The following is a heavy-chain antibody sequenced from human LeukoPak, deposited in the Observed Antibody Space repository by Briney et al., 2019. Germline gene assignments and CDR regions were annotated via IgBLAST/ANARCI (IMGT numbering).Heavy chain of an antibody. CDR2: INPNSGGT. CDR3: ARDEVVPAAPYYYYYGMDV. CDR1: GYTFTGYY. Sequence: ASVKVSCKASGYTFTGYYMHWVRQAPGQGLEWMGWINPNSGGTNYAQKFQGRVTMTRDTSISTAYMELSRLRSDDTAVYYCARDEVVPAAPYYYYYGMDVWGQGTTVTVSS. V-gene: IGHV1-2*02. D-gene: IGHD2-2*01. J-gene: IGHJ6*02.